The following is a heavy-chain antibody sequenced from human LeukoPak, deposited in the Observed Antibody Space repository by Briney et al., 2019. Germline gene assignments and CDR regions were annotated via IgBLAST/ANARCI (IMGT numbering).Heavy chain of an antibody. Sequence: PSETLSLTCTVSGGSISSYYWSWIRQPPGKGLEWIGSIYHSGSTYYNPSLKSRVTISVDTSKNQFSLKLSSVTAADTAVYYCARVLVGATRVYNWFDPWGQGTLVTVSS. CDR3: ARVLVGATRVYNWFDP. D-gene: IGHD1-26*01. CDR2: IYHSGST. J-gene: IGHJ5*02. CDR1: GGSISSYY. V-gene: IGHV4-38-2*02.